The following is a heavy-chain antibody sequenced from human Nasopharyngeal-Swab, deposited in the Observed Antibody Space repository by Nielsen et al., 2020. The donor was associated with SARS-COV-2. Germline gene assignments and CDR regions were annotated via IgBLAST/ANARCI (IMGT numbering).Heavy chain of an antibody. CDR2: TYYRSKWYN. J-gene: IGHJ6*02. CDR3: ASGGSGWSHYYYYGMDV. CDR1: GDSVSSNSAA. D-gene: IGHD6-19*01. Sequence: SQTLSLTYAISGDSVSSNSAAWNWIRQSPSRGLEWLGRTYYRSKWYNDYAVSVKSRITINPDTSKNQFSLQLNSVTPEDTAVYYCASGGSGWSHYYYYGMDVWGQGTTVTVSS. V-gene: IGHV6-1*01.